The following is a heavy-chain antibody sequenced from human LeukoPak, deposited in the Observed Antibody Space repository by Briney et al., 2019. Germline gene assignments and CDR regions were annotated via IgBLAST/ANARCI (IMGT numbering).Heavy chain of an antibody. CDR3: AKGRGITIFGVVIH. CDR2: IRWNSGSI. V-gene: IGHV3-9*03. J-gene: IGHJ4*02. D-gene: IGHD3-3*01. CDR1: GFTFDDYA. Sequence: GRSLRLSCAASGFTFDDYAMHWVRHAPGKGLEWVSGIRWNSGSIGYADSVKGRFTISRDNAKNSLYLQMNSLRAEDMALYYCAKGRGITIFGVVIHWGQGTLVTVSS.